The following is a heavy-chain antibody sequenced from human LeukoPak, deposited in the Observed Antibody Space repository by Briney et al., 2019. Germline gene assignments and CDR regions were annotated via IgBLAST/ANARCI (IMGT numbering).Heavy chain of an antibody. CDR1: GGSISSYY. J-gene: IGHJ4*02. V-gene: IGHV4-4*07. D-gene: IGHD2-2*01. CDR2: IHTTGGT. CDR3: ARDLALGYCPSSSCSSPLFDY. Sequence: SETLFLTCTVSGGSISSYYWSWIRQPAGKGLEWIGRIHTTGGTRYNPSLKSRITMSIDASKNQFSLKLSSVTAADTAVYYCARDLALGYCPSSSCSSPLFDYWGQGTLVTVSS.